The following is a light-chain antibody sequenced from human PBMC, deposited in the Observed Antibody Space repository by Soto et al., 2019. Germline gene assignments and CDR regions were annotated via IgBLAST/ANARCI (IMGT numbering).Light chain of an antibody. V-gene: IGKV1-16*01. CDR3: QQYNIYPLT. CDR2: AAS. J-gene: IGKJ4*01. Sequence: DVPMTQSPSSLSASIGDTVTITCRARQGISNYLAWFQQKPGKAPKSLVFAASNLQVGVPSRFSGSGSGSDFTRTIRSLQPEDFATYYCQQYNIYPLTCGGGTRVEIK. CDR1: QGISNY.